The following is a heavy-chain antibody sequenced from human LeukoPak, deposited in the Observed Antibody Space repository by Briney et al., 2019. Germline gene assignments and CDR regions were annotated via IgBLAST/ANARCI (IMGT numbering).Heavy chain of an antibody. D-gene: IGHD3-10*01. CDR3: AKDTYYGSGSYPGY. CDR2: ISAYNGNT. J-gene: IGHJ4*02. V-gene: IGHV1-18*01. CDR1: GYTFTSYG. Sequence: ASVKVSCKASGYTFTSYGINWVRQAPGQGLEWMGWISAYNGNTNYAQKLQGRVTMTTDTSTSTAYMELRSLRSDDTAVYYCAKDTYYGSGSYPGYWGQGTLVTVSS.